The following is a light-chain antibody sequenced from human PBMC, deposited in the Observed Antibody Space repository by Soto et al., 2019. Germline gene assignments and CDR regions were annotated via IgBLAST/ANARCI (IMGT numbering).Light chain of an antibody. CDR1: QSVSSSY. CDR3: EQYDSSPWT. V-gene: IGKV3-20*01. Sequence: EIVLTQSPGTLSLSPGERATLSCRASQSVSSSYLAWYQQKPGQAPRPLIYGASSRATGLPDRFSGSGSGTDFTLTISRLEPEDFAVYYWEQYDSSPWTFGLGTKVEIK. CDR2: GAS. J-gene: IGKJ1*01.